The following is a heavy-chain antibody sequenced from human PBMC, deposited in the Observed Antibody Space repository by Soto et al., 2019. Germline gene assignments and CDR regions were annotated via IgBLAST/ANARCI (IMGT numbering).Heavy chain of an antibody. J-gene: IGHJ6*04. CDR2: IWYDGSIK. D-gene: IGHD2-15*01. V-gene: IGHV3-33*01. CDR1: GFTFGTYG. Sequence: PGGSLRLSCAASGFTFGTYGMHWVRQAPGKGLEWVAVIWYDGSIKYYADSVKGRFTISRDNSKNTLYLQMNSLRAEDTAVYFCARIDCTGGNCRPYAYYDMDGWGKGTTVTVSS. CDR3: ARIDCTGGNCRPYAYYDMDG.